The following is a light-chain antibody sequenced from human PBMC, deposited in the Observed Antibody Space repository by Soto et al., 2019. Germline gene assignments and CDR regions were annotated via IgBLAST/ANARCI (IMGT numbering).Light chain of an antibody. V-gene: IGLV2-8*01. CDR2: EVN. CDR3: SSCAGSSTV. Sequence: QSVLTQPPSASGSPGQSVAISCTGTSSDVGGYNYVSWYQQHPGKAPKLMIYEVNKRPSGVPDRFSGSKSGNTASLTVSGIQAEDEADYYCSSCAGSSTVFGTGTKVTVL. J-gene: IGLJ1*01. CDR1: SSDVGGYNY.